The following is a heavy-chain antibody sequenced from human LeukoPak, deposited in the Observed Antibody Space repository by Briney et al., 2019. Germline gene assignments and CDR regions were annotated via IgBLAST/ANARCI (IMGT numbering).Heavy chain of an antibody. CDR1: GYTFTAYY. D-gene: IGHD5-18*01. Sequence: ASVKVSCKASGYTFTAYYMHWVRQAPGQGLEWMGWINPNSGGTNYPQRFQGRVTMTRDASISTAYMELSSLRSDDTAVYYCARGDTSGNWFDPWGQGTLVTGSS. V-gene: IGHV1-2*02. CDR2: INPNSGGT. CDR3: ARGDTSGNWFDP. J-gene: IGHJ5*02.